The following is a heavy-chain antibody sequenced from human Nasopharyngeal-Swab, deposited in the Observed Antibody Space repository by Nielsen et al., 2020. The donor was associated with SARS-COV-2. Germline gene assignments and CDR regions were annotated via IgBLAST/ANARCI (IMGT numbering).Heavy chain of an antibody. CDR2: ISSSSSYI. J-gene: IGHJ4*02. CDR3: ARDRWFGEFLSFDY. Sequence: WIRQRPGKGLEWVSSISSSSSYIYYADSVKGRFTISRDNAKNSLYLQMNSLRAEDTAVYYCARDRWFGEFLSFDYWGQGTLVTVSS. D-gene: IGHD3-10*01. V-gene: IGHV3-21*01.